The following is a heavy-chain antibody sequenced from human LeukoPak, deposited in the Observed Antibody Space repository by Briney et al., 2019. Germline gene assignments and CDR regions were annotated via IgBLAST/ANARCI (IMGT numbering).Heavy chain of an antibody. D-gene: IGHD3-16*01. J-gene: IGHJ4*02. Sequence: PGGSLRLSCAASGFTFSSYAMSWVRQAPGKGLEWVSALTLSGTNTHYADSVKGRFTISRDISTNTLYLQMNTLRAEDTAVYYCAKDSPLRTSYHGYFDYWGQGTLVTVSS. V-gene: IGHV3-23*01. CDR1: GFTFSSYA. CDR3: AKDSPLRTSYHGYFDY. CDR2: LTLSGTNT.